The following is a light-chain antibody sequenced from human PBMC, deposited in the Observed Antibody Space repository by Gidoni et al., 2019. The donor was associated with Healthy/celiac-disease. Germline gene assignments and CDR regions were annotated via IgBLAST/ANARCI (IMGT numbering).Light chain of an antibody. CDR1: QSISSW. Sequence: DIQMTQSPSTLPASVGDRATITCRASQSISSWLAWYQQKPGKAPKLLIYKASSLERGVPSRFSGSGSGTEFTLTISCLQPDDFATYYCQQYNSYPWTFGQGTKVEIK. J-gene: IGKJ1*01. CDR2: KAS. CDR3: QQYNSYPWT. V-gene: IGKV1-5*03.